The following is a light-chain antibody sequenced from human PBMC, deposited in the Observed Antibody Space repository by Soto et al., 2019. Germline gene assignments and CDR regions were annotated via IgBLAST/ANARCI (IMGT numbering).Light chain of an antibody. CDR2: EDI. CDR1: SSDVGSYNL. V-gene: IGLV2-23*01. J-gene: IGLJ2*01. CDR3: CSYAGSSTVV. Sequence: QSVLTQPASVSGSPGQSITISCTGTSSDVGSYNLVSWYQQHPGKAPKLMIYEDIKRPSGVSNRFSGSKSGNTASLTISGLQAEDEADYYCCSYAGSSTVVFGGGTKVTVL.